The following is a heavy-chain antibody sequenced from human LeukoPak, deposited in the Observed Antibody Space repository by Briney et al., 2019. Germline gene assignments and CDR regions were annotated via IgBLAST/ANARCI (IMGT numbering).Heavy chain of an antibody. D-gene: IGHD3-16*01. CDR3: AGGGTEAGWGDY. CDR1: GYTFTAYY. J-gene: IGHJ4*02. V-gene: IGHV1-2*06. CDR2: INPNSGGT. Sequence: ASVKVSCKASGYTFTAYYIHWVRQAPGQGLEWMGRINPNSGGTDYAHKFQGRFTITRDTSISTAYMQLSRLRSEDTAIYYCAGGGTEAGWGDYWGQGTLVTVSS.